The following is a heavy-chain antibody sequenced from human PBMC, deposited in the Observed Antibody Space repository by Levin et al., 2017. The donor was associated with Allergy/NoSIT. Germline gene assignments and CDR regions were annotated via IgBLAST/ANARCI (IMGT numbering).Heavy chain of an antibody. CDR1: GFIFSNAW. CDR2: IKSKTDGGTT. Sequence: KAGGSLRLSCAASGFIFSNAWMTWVRQAPGKGLEWVGRIKSKTDGGTTDYAAPVKGRFTISRDDSKNTLYLQMNSLQTEDTAVYYCARVPWFHWYFDLWGRGTLVTVSS. D-gene: IGHD3-10*01. V-gene: IGHV3-15*01. CDR3: ARVPWFHWYFDL. J-gene: IGHJ2*01.